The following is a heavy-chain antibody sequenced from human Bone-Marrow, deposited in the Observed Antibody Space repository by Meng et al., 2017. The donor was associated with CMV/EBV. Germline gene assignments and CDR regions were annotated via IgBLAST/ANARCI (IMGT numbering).Heavy chain of an antibody. CDR1: GGTFSSYA. Sequence: SVKVSCKASGGTFSSYAISWVRQAPGQGLEWMGGIIPILGIANYAQKFQGRVTITADKSTSTAYMELSSLRAEDTAVYYCARVPYWRSTSCYRNWFDPWGQGTLVTVSS. D-gene: IGHD2-2*02. CDR2: IIPILGIA. J-gene: IGHJ5*01. CDR3: ARVPYWRSTSCYRNWFDP. V-gene: IGHV1-69*10.